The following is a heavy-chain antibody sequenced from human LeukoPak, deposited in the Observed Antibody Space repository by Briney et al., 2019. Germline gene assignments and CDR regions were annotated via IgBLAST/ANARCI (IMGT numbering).Heavy chain of an antibody. CDR3: ARGTPHAGRFDY. D-gene: IGHD1-26*01. CDR1: GGTFSSYA. CDR2: IIPIFGTA. J-gene: IGHJ4*02. Sequence: SVKVSCKASGGTFSSYAISWVRQAPGQGLEWMGGIIPIFGTANYAQKFQGRVTITADESTSTAYMELSSLRSEDTAVYYCARGTPHAGRFDYWGQGTLVTVSS. V-gene: IGHV1-69*13.